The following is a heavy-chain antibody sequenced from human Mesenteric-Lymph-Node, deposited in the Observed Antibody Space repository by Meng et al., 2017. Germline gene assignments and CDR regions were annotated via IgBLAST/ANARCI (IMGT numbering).Heavy chain of an antibody. CDR1: GFTFSSYA. CDR2: ISGSGGST. V-gene: IGHV3-23*01. D-gene: IGHD6-6*01. CDR3: AKDLGTSSIAARAFDY. J-gene: IGHJ4*02. Sequence: GESLKISCAASGFTFSSYAMSWVRQAPGKGLEWVSAISGSGGSTYYADSVKGRFTISRDNSKNTLYLQMNSLRAEDTAVYYRAKDLGTSSIAARAFDYWGQGTLVTVSS.